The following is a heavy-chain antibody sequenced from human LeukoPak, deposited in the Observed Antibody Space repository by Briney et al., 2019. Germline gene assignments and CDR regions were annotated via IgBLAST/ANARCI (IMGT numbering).Heavy chain of an antibody. Sequence: GGSLRLSCAASGFTFSSYGMHWVRQAPGKGLEWVAFIRYDGSNKYYADSVKGRFTISRDNSKNTLYLQMNSLRAEDTAVYYCAKDPGIAVAGYYYYYMDVWGKGTTVTVSS. V-gene: IGHV3-30*02. CDR2: IRYDGSNK. CDR1: GFTFSSYG. CDR3: AKDPGIAVAGYYYYYMDV. D-gene: IGHD6-19*01. J-gene: IGHJ6*03.